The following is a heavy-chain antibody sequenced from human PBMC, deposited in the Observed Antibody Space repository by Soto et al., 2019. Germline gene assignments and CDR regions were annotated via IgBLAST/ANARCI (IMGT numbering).Heavy chain of an antibody. CDR1: GFPFSTYA. D-gene: IGHD2-15*01. CDR3: ARDLRPGLIVPTKSGFDP. Sequence: EVQLLESGGGLVQRGGSLRLSCEASGFPFSTYAMTWVRQVPGKGLEWVSTTSNGGNTEFAESVRGRFTVFRDNSKNTIYPQMSSLRAEDSAIYFCARDLRPGLIVPTKSGFDPWGQGTPVTVSS. CDR2: TSNGGNT. J-gene: IGHJ5*02. V-gene: IGHV3-23*01.